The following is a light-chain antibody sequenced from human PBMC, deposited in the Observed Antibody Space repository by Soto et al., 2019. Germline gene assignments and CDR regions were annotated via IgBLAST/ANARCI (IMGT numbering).Light chain of an antibody. CDR2: EGS. CDR1: SSDVGTYNL. J-gene: IGLJ2*01. CDR3: CAYAGSYTFL. Sequence: QSALTQPASLSGSPGQSITISCTGTSSDVGTYNLVSWYQQHPGRAPKLMIYEGSNRPSWISTRFSGSRSGNTASLTISCLLPEDEADYYCCAYAGSYTFLFGGGTKLTVL. V-gene: IGLV2-23*03.